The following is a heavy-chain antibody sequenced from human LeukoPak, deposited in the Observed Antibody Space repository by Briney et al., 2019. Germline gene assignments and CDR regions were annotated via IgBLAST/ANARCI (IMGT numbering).Heavy chain of an antibody. Sequence: GESLKISCKGSGYSFTSYWIGWVRQMPGKGLECMGIIYPGDSDTRYSPSFQGQVTISADKSISTAYLQWSSLKASDTAMYYCARLEYCSGGSCYGNNWFDPWGQGTLVTVSS. CDR2: IYPGDSDT. D-gene: IGHD2-15*01. V-gene: IGHV5-51*01. CDR3: ARLEYCSGGSCYGNNWFDP. CDR1: GYSFTSYW. J-gene: IGHJ5*02.